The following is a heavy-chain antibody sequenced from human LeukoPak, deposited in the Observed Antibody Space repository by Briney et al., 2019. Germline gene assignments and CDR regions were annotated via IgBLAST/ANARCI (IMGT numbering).Heavy chain of an antibody. CDR3: AKDYKRRGSGGGYFDL. V-gene: IGHV3-9*03. D-gene: IGHD6-19*01. CDR1: GFTFDDYA. Sequence: GGSLRLSCAASGFTFDDYAMHWVRQAPGKGLEWVSGISWNSGSIGYADSVKGRFTISRDNAKNSLYLQMNSLRAEDMALYYCAKDYKRRGSGGGYFDLGGRGTLVTVSS. J-gene: IGHJ2*01. CDR2: ISWNSGSI.